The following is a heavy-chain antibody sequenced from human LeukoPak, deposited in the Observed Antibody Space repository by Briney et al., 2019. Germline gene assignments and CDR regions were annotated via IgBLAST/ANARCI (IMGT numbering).Heavy chain of an antibody. Sequence: SQTLSLTCAISGDSVSSNSAAWNWIRQSPPRGLEWLGRTYYRSKWYNDYAVSVKSRITINPDTSKNQFSLQLNSVTPEDTAVYYCARDRRSGWSTRGGENWFDPWGQGTLVTVSS. CDR1: GDSVSSNSAA. CDR3: ARDRRSGWSTRGGENWFDP. V-gene: IGHV6-1*01. CDR2: TYYRSKWYN. D-gene: IGHD6-19*01. J-gene: IGHJ5*02.